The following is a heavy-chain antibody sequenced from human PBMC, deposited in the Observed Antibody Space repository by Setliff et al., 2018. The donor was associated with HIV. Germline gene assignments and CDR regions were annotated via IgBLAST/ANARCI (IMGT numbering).Heavy chain of an antibody. CDR2: INSDGTMI. D-gene: IGHD2-15*01. CDR1: GFTFSSYW. Sequence: QSGGSLRLSCAASGFTFSSYWMHWVRQVPGKGLVWVSRINSDGTMINYADSVKGRFTISRDNAKNTLYLQMNSLRAEDTAVYYCTRERCSGGTCYSLDIWGQGTMVTVSS. J-gene: IGHJ3*02. CDR3: TRERCSGGTCYSLDI. V-gene: IGHV3-74*01.